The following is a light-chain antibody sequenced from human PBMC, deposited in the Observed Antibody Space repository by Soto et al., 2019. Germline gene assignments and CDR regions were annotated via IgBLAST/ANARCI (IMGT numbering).Light chain of an antibody. Sequence: QSAMTQPASVSGSRGQSITISCTGTSSDVGGYNYVSLYQHHPGKAPKLMIYEVSNRTSGVSNRFSGSKSGNTASLTISGLQAEDEADYYCSSYTSSDTGVFGTGTKLTVL. CDR3: SSYTSSDTGV. J-gene: IGLJ1*01. CDR2: EVS. V-gene: IGLV2-14*01. CDR1: SSDVGGYNY.